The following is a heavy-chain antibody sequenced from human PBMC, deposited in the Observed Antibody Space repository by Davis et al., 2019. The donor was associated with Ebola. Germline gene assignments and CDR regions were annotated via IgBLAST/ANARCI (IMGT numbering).Heavy chain of an antibody. Sequence: PSETLSLTCTVSGGSISSSSYYWGWIRQPPGKGLEWIGSIYYSGSTYYNPSLKSRVTISVDTSKNQFSLKLSSVTAADTAVYYCAKRQLASNYYFDYWGQGTLVTVSS. CDR3: AKRQLASNYYFDY. V-gene: IGHV4-39*01. J-gene: IGHJ4*02. CDR1: GGSISSSSYY. CDR2: IYYSGST. D-gene: IGHD6-6*01.